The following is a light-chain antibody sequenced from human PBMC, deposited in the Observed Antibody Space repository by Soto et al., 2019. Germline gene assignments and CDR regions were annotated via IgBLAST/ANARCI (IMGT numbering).Light chain of an antibody. V-gene: IGKV4-1*01. CDR3: HQYYSIPQT. J-gene: IGKJ2*01. CDR1: QSVLYSSNNKNY. CDR2: WAS. Sequence: DIVMTQSPDSLAVSLGERATINCKSSQSVLYSSNNKNYVAWYQQKPGQPPKLLIYWASTRESGVPDRFSGSGSGTDFTLTISSLQAEDVAVYYCHQYYSIPQTFGQGTKLEIK.